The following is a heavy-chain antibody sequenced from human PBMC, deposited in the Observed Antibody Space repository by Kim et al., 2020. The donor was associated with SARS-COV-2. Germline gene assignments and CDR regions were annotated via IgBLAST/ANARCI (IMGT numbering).Heavy chain of an antibody. J-gene: IGHJ4*02. CDR2: INSDGSTI. CDR3: ARRQFTSGWYYFDY. CDR1: GFTFSSHW. V-gene: IGHV3-74*01. Sequence: GGSLRLSCAASGFTFSSHWMHWIRQAPGKGLVWVSRINSDGSTISYADSVKGRFTISRDNAKNTLYLQMNSLRAEDTAVYYCARRQFTSGWYYFDYWGQG. D-gene: IGHD6-19*01.